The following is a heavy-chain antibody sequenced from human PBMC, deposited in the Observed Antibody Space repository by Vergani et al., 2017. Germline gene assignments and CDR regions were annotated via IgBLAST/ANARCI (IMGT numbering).Heavy chain of an antibody. CDR3: AXTDLLTGYYNFDY. CDR1: GFSLSTSGVG. Sequence: QSTLKESGPTLVKPTQTLTLTCTFSGFSLSTSGVGVGWIRQPPGKALEWRALIYWNDDKRYSPSLKSRLTITKDTSKNQVVLTMTNMDPVDTATYYCAXTDLLTGYYNFDYWGQGTLVTVSS. CDR2: IYWNDDK. J-gene: IGHJ4*02. V-gene: IGHV2-5*01. D-gene: IGHD3-9*01.